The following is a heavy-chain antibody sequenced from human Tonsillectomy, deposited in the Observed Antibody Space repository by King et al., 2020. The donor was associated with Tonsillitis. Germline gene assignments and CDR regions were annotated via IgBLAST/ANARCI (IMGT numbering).Heavy chain of an antibody. D-gene: IGHD6-19*01. Sequence: QLQESGPGLVKPSETLSLTCTVSGGSISSSSYYWGWIRQPPGKGLEGIGSIYYSGSTYYNPSLKSRVTLSVDTSKNQFSLKLSSVTAADTAVYYCASGGQAYSSGWYYVYFDYCGQGTLVTVSS. CDR3: ASGGQAYSSGWYYVYFDY. CDR1: GGSISSSSYY. J-gene: IGHJ4*02. CDR2: IYYSGST. V-gene: IGHV4-39*01.